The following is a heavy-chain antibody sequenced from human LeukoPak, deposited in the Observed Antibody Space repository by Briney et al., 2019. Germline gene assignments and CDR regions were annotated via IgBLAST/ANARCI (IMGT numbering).Heavy chain of an antibody. V-gene: IGHV4-34*08. CDR1: GFTFSSYA. Sequence: GSLRLSCAASGFTFSSYAMTWIRQPPGKGLEWIGEINHSGSTEYNPSLKSRVTISADTSKNQFSLKLSSVTAADTAVYYCANKNYYGSGSYYNRWGQGTLVTVSS. CDR3: ANKNYYGSGSYYNR. D-gene: IGHD3-10*01. CDR2: INHSGST. J-gene: IGHJ4*02.